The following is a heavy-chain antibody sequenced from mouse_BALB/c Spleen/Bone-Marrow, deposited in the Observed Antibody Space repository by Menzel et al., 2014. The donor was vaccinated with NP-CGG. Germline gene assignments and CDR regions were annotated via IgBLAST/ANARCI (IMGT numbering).Heavy chain of an antibody. CDR2: ISSGGGST. J-gene: IGHJ4*01. CDR1: GFAFSSYD. V-gene: IGHV5-12-1*01. D-gene: IGHD2-3*01. CDR3: ARHEDGYYDAMDY. Sequence: VQLQQSGGGLVKPGGSLKLSCAASGFAFSSYDMPWVRQTSEKRLEWVAYISSGGGSTYYLDTVKGRFTISRDNAKNTLYLQMSSLKSEDTAMYYCARHEDGYYDAMDYWGQGTSVTVSS.